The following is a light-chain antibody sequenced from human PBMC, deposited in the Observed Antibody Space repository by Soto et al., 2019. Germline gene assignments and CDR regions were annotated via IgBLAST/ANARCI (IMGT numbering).Light chain of an antibody. V-gene: IGLV1-44*01. CDR3: SAGDDRIYFSV. CDR2: RDN. Sequence: QSVLTQPPSASGTPGQRVAISCSGGSSDIGSNPVNWYLHLPGAAPKLLIYRDNQRPSGVPDRFSGSTSGTSASLTISGLASDDEDDYFYSAGDDRIYFSVFGGGTKLTVL. J-gene: IGLJ2*01. CDR1: SSDIGSNP.